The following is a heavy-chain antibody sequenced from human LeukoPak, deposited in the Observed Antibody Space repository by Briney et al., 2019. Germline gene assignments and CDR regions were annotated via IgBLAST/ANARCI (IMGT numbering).Heavy chain of an antibody. V-gene: IGHV4-39*01. D-gene: IGHD4-17*01. CDR1: GGSISSSCYC. CDR3: ARRVGDYVYWFDP. CDR2: IYYSGST. J-gene: IGHJ5*02. Sequence: SETLSLTCTVSGGSISSSCYCWGWIRQPPGKGLEWIGTIYYSGSTYYNPSLKSRVTISVDTSKNQFSLKLSSVTAADTAVYYCARRVGDYVYWFDPWGQGTLVTVSS.